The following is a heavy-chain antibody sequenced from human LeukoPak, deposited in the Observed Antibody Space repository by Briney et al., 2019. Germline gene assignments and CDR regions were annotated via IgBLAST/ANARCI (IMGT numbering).Heavy chain of an antibody. CDR1: VGSFSGYY. Sequence: PSETLTLTCAVYVGSFSGYYWSWIRQPPGKGLEWIGEINDSGSTNYNPSLKSRVTISVDTSNNQFSLQLSSVTAADTAVYRCARGRGYCSSTSCYALYYYYYMDVWGKGTTVTVSS. J-gene: IGHJ6*03. CDR2: INDSGST. CDR3: ARGRGYCSSTSCYALYYYYYMDV. D-gene: IGHD2-2*01. V-gene: IGHV4-34*01.